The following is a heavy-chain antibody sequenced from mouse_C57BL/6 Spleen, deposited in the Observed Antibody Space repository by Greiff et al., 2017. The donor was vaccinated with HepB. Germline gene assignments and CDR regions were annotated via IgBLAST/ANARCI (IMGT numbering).Heavy chain of an antibody. CDR3: ARITTVVATGDY. V-gene: IGHV1-69*01. J-gene: IGHJ2*01. CDR2: IDPSDSYT. CDR1: GYTFTSYW. Sequence: QVQLQQPGAELVMPGASVKLSCQASGYTFTSYWMHWVKQRPGQGLEWIGEIDPSDSYTNYNQKFKGKSTLTVDKSSSTAYMQLSSLTSEDSAVYYCARITTVVATGDYWGQGTTLTVSS. D-gene: IGHD1-1*01.